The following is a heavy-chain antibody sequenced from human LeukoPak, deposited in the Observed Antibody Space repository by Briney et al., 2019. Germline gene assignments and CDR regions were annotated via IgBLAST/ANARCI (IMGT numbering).Heavy chain of an antibody. Sequence: PGGSLRLSCAASGFTFSTYAMSWVRQAPGRGLEWVSAVSDSGSGTYYADSLKGRFTIPRDNSKNTLYLQMTSLRAEDTALYYCAKGKGSSGWYDWGQGTLVTVSS. CDR3: AKGKGSSGWYD. CDR1: GFTFSTYA. CDR2: VSDSGSGT. D-gene: IGHD6-19*01. V-gene: IGHV3-23*01. J-gene: IGHJ4*02.